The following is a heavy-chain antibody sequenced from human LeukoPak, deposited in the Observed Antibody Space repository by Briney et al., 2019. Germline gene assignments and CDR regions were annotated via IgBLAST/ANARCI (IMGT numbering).Heavy chain of an antibody. J-gene: IGHJ5*02. Sequence: SETLSLTCTVSGGSISSYYWSWIRQPPGKGLEWIGYIYYSGSTNYNPSLKNRVTISVDTSKNQFSLKLSSVTAADTAVYYCARDSSGYVDPWGQGTLVTVSS. CDR2: IYYSGST. V-gene: IGHV4-59*01. CDR3: ARDSSGYVDP. D-gene: IGHD3-22*01. CDR1: GGSISSYY.